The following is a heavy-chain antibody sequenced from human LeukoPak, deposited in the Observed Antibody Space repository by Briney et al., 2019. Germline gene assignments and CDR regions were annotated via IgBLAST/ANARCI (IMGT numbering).Heavy chain of an antibody. CDR2: IYTSGST. CDR3: AREITGTTEYHAFDY. D-gene: IGHD1-7*01. J-gene: IGHJ4*02. Sequence: SETLSLTCTVSGGSISSYYWSWIRQPAGKGLEWIGRIYTSGSTNYNPSLKSRVTMSVDTSKNQFSLKLSSVTAADTAVYYCAREITGTTEYHAFDYWGQGTLVIVSS. V-gene: IGHV4-4*07. CDR1: GGSISSYY.